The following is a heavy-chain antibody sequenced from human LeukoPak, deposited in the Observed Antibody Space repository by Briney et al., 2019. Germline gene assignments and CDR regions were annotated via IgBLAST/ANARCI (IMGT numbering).Heavy chain of an antibody. CDR3: ARSGDGNWFDP. Sequence: SVKVSCKASGGTFSSYAISWVRQAPGQGLEWMGGIIPIFGTAIYAQKFQGRVTMTEDTSTDTAYMELSSLRSDDTAVYYCARSGDGNWFDPWGQGTLVTVSS. CDR2: IIPIFGTA. V-gene: IGHV1-69*06. D-gene: IGHD2-21*02. J-gene: IGHJ5*02. CDR1: GGTFSSYA.